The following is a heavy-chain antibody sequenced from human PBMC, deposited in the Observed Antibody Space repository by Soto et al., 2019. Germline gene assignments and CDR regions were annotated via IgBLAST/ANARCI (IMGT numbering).Heavy chain of an antibody. Sequence: SLRLSCAASGFTFSSYAMHWVRQAPGKGLEWVAVILYDGSNKYYADSVKGRFTISRDNSKNTVYLQMNSLRAEDTALYYCARDSEAFDYWGQGTLVTVSS. CDR1: GFTFSSYA. CDR3: ARDSEAFDY. V-gene: IGHV3-30-3*01. J-gene: IGHJ4*02. CDR2: ILYDGSNK.